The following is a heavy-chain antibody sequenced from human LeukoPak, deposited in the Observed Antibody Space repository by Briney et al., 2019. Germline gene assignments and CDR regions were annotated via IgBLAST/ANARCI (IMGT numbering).Heavy chain of an antibody. J-gene: IGHJ4*02. V-gene: IGHV4-39*02. Sequence: SETLSLTCTVSGGSISSSSYYWGWIRQPPGKGLEWIGHIYYSGSTNYNPSLQSRVTISVDTSKNQFSLKLSSVTAADTAVYYCARERSSGWYDGYFDYWGQGTLVTVSS. CDR3: ARERSSGWYDGYFDY. CDR2: IYYSGST. CDR1: GGSISSSSYY. D-gene: IGHD6-19*01.